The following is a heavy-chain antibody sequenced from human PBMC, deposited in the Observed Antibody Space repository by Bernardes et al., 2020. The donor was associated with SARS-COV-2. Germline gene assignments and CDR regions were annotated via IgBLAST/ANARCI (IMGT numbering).Heavy chain of an antibody. CDR2: VTPSNGIT. CDR1: GYTFTTYD. V-gene: IGHV1-8*01. J-gene: IGHJ6*03. Sequence: ASVKVSCKASGYTFTTYDINWVRQATGQGLEWVGWVTPSNGITGYAQKFQGRVTMTRDTSINTAYMELSSLRAEDTAVYYCAREASWGFGETPPYYYYYMDVWGKGTTVTVSS. CDR3: AREASWGFGETPPYYYYYMDV. D-gene: IGHD3-10*01.